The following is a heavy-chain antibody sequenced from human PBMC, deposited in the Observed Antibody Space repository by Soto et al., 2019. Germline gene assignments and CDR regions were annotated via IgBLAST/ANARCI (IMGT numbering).Heavy chain of an antibody. CDR3: ARGGSLYWYFDL. D-gene: IGHD1-26*01. J-gene: IGHJ2*01. V-gene: IGHV1-3*01. CDR2: INAGNGNT. CDR1: GYTFTSYA. Sequence: QGQLVQSGAEVKKPGASVKVSCKASGYTFTSYAMRWVRQAPGQRLEWMGWINAGNGNTKYSQKFQGRVTITRDTSASTAYMELSSLRSEDTAVYYCARGGSLYWYFDLWGRGTLVTVSS.